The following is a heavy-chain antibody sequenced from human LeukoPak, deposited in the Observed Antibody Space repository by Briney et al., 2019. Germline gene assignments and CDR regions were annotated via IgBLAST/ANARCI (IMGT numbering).Heavy chain of an antibody. CDR3: ASLIVATISPYYYGMDV. J-gene: IGHJ6*02. Sequence: ASVKVSCRASGGTFSSYAISWVRQAPGQGLEWMGGIIPNFGTANYAQKFQGRVTITADESTSTAYMELSSLRSEDTAVYYCASLIVATISPYYYGMDVWGQGTTVTVSS. CDR2: IIPNFGTA. CDR1: GGTFSSYA. D-gene: IGHD2-15*01. V-gene: IGHV1-69*13.